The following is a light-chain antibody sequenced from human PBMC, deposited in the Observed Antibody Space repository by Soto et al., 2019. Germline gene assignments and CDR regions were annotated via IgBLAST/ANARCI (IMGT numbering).Light chain of an antibody. Sequence: EIVLTQSPATLSLSPGERATLSCRASQSVSSYLAWYQQKPGQAPRLLIYDASNVATGIPARFSGSGSGTDFTLTISSLEPEDFAVYYCQQRSIRPYTFGQGTKLEIK. CDR3: QQRSIRPYT. J-gene: IGKJ2*01. CDR2: DAS. CDR1: QSVSSY. V-gene: IGKV3-11*01.